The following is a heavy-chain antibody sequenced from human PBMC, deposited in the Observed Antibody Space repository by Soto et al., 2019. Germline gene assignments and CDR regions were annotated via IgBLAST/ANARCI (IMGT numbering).Heavy chain of an antibody. CDR2: ISYDGSNK. Sequence: VGSLRLSCAASGFTFSNYAMHWVRQAPGKGLEWVAVISYDGSNKYYADSVKGRFTISRDNSKNTLYLQMNSLRAEDTAVYYCARAIGSGSYYGYYYYGMDVWGQGTTVTVSS. V-gene: IGHV3-30-3*01. D-gene: IGHD1-26*01. CDR3: ARAIGSGSYYGYYYYGMDV. J-gene: IGHJ6*02. CDR1: GFTFSNYA.